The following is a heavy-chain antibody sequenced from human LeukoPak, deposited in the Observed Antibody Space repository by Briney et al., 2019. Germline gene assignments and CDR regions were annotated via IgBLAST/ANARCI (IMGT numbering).Heavy chain of an antibody. CDR3: THSTRDYYDSSGYPTV. D-gene: IGHD3-22*01. V-gene: IGHV2-5*01. CDR2: IFWTDDK. J-gene: IGHJ4*02. Sequence: SGPTLVNPTQTLTLTCTFSGFSLSTSGVGVGWIRQPPGKALECLGLIFWTDDKRYSPSLTNRLTITTDTSKNQVVLTMTNMDPVDTATYYCTHSTRDYYDSSGYPTVWGQGTLVTVSS. CDR1: GFSLSTSGVG.